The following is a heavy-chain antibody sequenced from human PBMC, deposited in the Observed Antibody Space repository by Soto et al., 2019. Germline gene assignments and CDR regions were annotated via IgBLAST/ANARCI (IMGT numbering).Heavy chain of an antibody. CDR3: ARARSGFWSGYYYYGMDV. J-gene: IGHJ6*02. CDR1: GYTFTSYA. Sequence: ASVKVSCKASGYTFTSYAMHWVRQAPGQRLEWMGWMNPNSGNTGYAQKFQGRVTMTRNTSISTAYMELSSLRSEDTAVYYCARARSGFWSGYYYYGMDVWGQGTTVTVSS. V-gene: IGHV1-8*02. CDR2: MNPNSGNT. D-gene: IGHD3-3*01.